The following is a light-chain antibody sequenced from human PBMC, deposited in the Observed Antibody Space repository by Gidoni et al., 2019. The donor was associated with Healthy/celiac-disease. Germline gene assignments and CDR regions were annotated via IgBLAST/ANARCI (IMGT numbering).Light chain of an antibody. V-gene: IGKV3-20*01. CDR1: QSVSSSY. Sequence: EIVLTQSPGTLSLSPGERATLSCRASQSVSSSYLAWYQQKPGQPPRLLIYGASSRATGIPDRFSGSGSGTDFTLTISRLEPEDFAVYYCQQYGSSPLTFGGETKVEIK. J-gene: IGKJ4*01. CDR3: QQYGSSPLT. CDR2: GAS.